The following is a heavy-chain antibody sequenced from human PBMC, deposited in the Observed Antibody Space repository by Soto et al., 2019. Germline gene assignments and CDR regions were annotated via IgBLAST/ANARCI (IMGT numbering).Heavy chain of an antibody. Sequence: QVQLVQSGAEVTKPGASVKVSCKASGYTFTTYDINWVRQATGQGLEWLGWMSPNRGATGYAQKFPGRVTMPRDTSMTTAYMELSHLTSEDTAIYSCARGVDASVDVWGQGTTVTVSS. V-gene: IGHV1-8*01. CDR1: GYTFTTYD. J-gene: IGHJ6*02. D-gene: IGHD3-16*01. CDR3: ARGVDASVDV. CDR2: MSPNRGAT.